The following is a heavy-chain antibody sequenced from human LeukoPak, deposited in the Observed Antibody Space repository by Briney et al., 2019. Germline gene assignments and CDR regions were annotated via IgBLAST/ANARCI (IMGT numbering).Heavy chain of an antibody. CDR1: GFTFSTYS. Sequence: GGSLRLSCAASGFTFSTYSMNWVRQAPGKGLEWVSSISSGSSYIYYADSLKGRFTISRDNAKNSLYLQMDSLRAEDTAVYYCARGSGYCSSTSCYFTNFDYWGQGTLVTVSS. V-gene: IGHV3-21*01. CDR2: ISSGSSYI. CDR3: ARGSGYCSSTSCYFTNFDY. J-gene: IGHJ4*02. D-gene: IGHD2-2*01.